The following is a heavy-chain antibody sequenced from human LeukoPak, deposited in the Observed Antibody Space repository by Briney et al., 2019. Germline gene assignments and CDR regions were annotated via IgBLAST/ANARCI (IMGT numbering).Heavy chain of an antibody. V-gene: IGHV3-15*01. CDR3: TDIDSGGSCY. CDR1: GFTFSTCA. D-gene: IGHD2-15*01. J-gene: IGHJ4*02. Sequence: PGGSLRLSCAASGFTFSTCAMSWVRQAPGKGLEWVGRIKSKTDGGTTDYAAPVKGRFTISRDDSKNMLYLQMNSLKTEDTAVYYCTDIDSGGSCYWGQGTLVTVSS. CDR2: IKSKTDGGTT.